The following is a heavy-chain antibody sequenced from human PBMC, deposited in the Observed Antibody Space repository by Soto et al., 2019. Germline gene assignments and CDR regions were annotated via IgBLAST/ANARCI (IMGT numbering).Heavy chain of an antibody. D-gene: IGHD4-17*01. J-gene: IGHJ4*02. CDR2: IRYDGSNE. CDR3: ARNSDPMTTVTEVEY. V-gene: IGHV3-33*08. CDR1: GFTFSKYS. Sequence: GGSLRLSCAASGFTFSKYSMHWVRQAPGKGLEWVALIRYDGSNEYYEASVKGRFTISRDTSKNTLYLQMSSLRADDTAVYYCARNSDPMTTVTEVEYWGQGTLVTVSS.